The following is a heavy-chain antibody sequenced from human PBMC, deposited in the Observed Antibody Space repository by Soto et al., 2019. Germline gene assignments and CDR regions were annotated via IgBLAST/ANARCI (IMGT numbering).Heavy chain of an antibody. V-gene: IGHV1-58*01. D-gene: IGHD6-13*01. CDR1: GLTFTSSA. CDR3: AAGWAAAGTVGY. Sequence: SVKVSCKASGLTFTSSAVQWVQQARGRRLEWIGWIVVGSGNTNYAQKFQERVTITRDMSTSTAYMELSSLRSEDTAVYYCAAGWAAAGTVGYWGQGSLVTVSS. J-gene: IGHJ4*02. CDR2: IVVGSGNT.